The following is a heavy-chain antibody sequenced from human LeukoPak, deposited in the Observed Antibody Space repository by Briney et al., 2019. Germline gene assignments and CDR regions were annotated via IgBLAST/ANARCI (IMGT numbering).Heavy chain of an antibody. CDR1: GYTFTGYY. V-gene: IGHV1-2*02. D-gene: IGHD1-1*01. CDR3: ARAYLSARVPPY. CDR2: INPNSGGT. Sequence: ASVEVSCKASGYTFTGYYMHWVRQAPGQGLEWMGWINPNSGGTNYAQKFQGRVTMTRDTSISTAYMELSRLRSDDTAVYYCARAYLSARVPPYWGQGTLVTVSS. J-gene: IGHJ4*02.